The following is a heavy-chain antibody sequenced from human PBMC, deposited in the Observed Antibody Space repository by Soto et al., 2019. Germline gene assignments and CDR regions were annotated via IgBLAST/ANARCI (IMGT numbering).Heavy chain of an antibody. V-gene: IGHV4-59*08. J-gene: IGHJ5*02. CDR2: IYYSGST. D-gene: IGHD7-27*01. Sequence: QVQLQESGPGLVKPSETLSLTCTVSGGSISSYYWCWIRQPPGKGLEWIGYIYYSGSTNYNPSLKSRVTISVDTSKNHFSQKLSSVTAADTAVYYCARHGDHNWFDPWGQGTLVTVAS. CDR3: ARHGDHNWFDP. CDR1: GGSISSYY.